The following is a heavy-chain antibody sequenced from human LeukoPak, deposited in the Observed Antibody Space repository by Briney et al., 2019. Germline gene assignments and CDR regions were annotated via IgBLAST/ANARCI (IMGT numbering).Heavy chain of an antibody. D-gene: IGHD2-2*01. V-gene: IGHV3-30*02. J-gene: IGHJ4*02. CDR2: IRYDGSNK. CDR3: AKAMDCSSTSCDRHFDY. Sequence: GGSLRLSCAASGFTFSSYGMHWVRQAPGKGLEWVAFIRYDGSNKYYADSVKGRFTISRDNSKNTLYLQMNSLRAEDTAVYYCAKAMDCSSTSCDRHFDYWGQGTLVTVSS. CDR1: GFTFSSYG.